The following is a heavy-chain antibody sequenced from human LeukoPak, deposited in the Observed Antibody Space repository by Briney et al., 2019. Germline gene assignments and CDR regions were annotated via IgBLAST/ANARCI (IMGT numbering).Heavy chain of an antibody. CDR3: AREAAPVFDN. CDR1: GFTFSSYW. Sequence: GGSLRLSCADSGFTFSSYWMSWVRQAPGKGLEWVANIKQDGSVKYYVDSVKGRFTISRDNAKNSLYLQMNSLRAEDTAVYYCAREAAPVFDNWGQGNLVTVSS. CDR2: IKQDGSVK. V-gene: IGHV3-7*01. D-gene: IGHD6-25*01. J-gene: IGHJ4*02.